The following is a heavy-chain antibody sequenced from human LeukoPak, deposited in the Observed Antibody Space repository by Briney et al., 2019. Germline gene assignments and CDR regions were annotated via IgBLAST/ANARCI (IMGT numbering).Heavy chain of an antibody. CDR2: ISTSGGST. CDR1: GFTFSSYT. Sequence: GGSLRLSCAASGFTFSSYTMTWVRQAPGKGLEWVSAISTSGGSTYYAISVKGRFTISRDNSKNTLYLQMNSLRAEDTAVYYCARDLNRRVFTDYWGQGTLVTVSS. V-gene: IGHV3-23*01. J-gene: IGHJ4*02. CDR3: ARDLNRRVFTDY.